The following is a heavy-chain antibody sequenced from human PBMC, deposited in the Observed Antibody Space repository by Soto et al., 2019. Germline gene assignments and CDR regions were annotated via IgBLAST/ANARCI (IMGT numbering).Heavy chain of an antibody. CDR2: ISYEGSEK. CDR1: GFTFSNNG. CDR3: VKDKGAAAGFDY. J-gene: IGHJ4*02. V-gene: IGHV3-30*18. D-gene: IGHD6-13*01. Sequence: QVHLVESGGGVVQPGRSLRLSCAASGFTFSNNGMHWVRQAPGKGLEWMGVISYEGSEKYYAGSVKGRFTISRDNSKNTLYLQMDTLRAEETAIYYCVKDKGAAAGFDYWGQGILVTVSS.